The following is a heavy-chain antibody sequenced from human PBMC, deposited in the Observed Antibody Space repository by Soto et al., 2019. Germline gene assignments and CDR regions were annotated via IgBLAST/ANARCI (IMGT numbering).Heavy chain of an antibody. V-gene: IGHV3-23*01. CDR1: GFTFSSYA. CDR2: ISGSGGST. Sequence: GGSLRLSCAASGFTFSSYAMSWVRQAPGKGLEWVSAISGSGGSTYYADSVKGRFTISRDNSKNTLYLQMNSLRAEDTGVYSCAKDFEDCSGGSCYNWFDPWGQGTLVTVSS. J-gene: IGHJ5*02. CDR3: AKDFEDCSGGSCYNWFDP. D-gene: IGHD2-15*01.